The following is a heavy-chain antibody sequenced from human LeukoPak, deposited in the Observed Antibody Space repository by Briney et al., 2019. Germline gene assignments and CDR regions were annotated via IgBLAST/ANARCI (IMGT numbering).Heavy chain of an antibody. CDR3: ARALRSITMIVVVKY. J-gene: IGHJ4*02. CDR2: ISSSSSYI. V-gene: IGHV3-21*01. CDR1: GFTFSSYS. D-gene: IGHD3-22*01. Sequence: GGSLRLSCAASGFTFSSYSMNWVRQAPGKGLGWVSSISSSSSYIYYADSVKGRFTISRDNSKNTLYLQMNSLRAEDTAVYYCARALRSITMIVVVKYWGQGTLVTVSS.